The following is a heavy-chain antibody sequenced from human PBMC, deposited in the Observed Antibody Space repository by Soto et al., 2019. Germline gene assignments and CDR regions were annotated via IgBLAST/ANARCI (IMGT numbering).Heavy chain of an antibody. CDR1: GFAFSSYW. CDR3: ARDPQQWPFPNYYYYYGMDV. CDR2: IWYDGSNK. J-gene: IGHJ6*02. Sequence: PGGSLRLSCAVSGFAFSSYWMHWVRQAPGKGLVWVAVIWYDGSNKYYADSVKGRFTISRDNSKNTLYLQMNSLRAEDTAVYYCARDPQQWPFPNYYYYYGMDVWGQGTTVTVSS. D-gene: IGHD6-19*01. V-gene: IGHV3-33*08.